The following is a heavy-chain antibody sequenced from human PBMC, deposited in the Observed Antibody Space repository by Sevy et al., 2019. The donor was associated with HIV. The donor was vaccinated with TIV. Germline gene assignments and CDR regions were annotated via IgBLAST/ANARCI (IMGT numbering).Heavy chain of an antibody. V-gene: IGHV3-66*01. CDR3: ARDQDYYDSSGYYPSDAFDI. CDR2: IYSGGST. J-gene: IGHJ3*02. CDR1: GFTVSSNY. D-gene: IGHD3-22*01. Sequence: GGSLRLSCAASGFTVSSNYMNWVRQAPGKGLEWVSVIYSGGSTYYADSVKGRFTISRDNSTNTLYLQMNSLRAEDTAVYYCARDQDYYDSSGYYPSDAFDIWGQGTMVTVSS.